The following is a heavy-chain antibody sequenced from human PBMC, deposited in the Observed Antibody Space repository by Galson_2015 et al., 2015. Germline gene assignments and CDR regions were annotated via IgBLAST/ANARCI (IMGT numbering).Heavy chain of an antibody. D-gene: IGHD2-15*01. CDR3: ARDPLSSGGFPGYYYYGMDV. CDR2: ISSSSSTI. CDR1: GFTFSSYS. Sequence: SLRLSCAASGFTFSSYSMNWVRQAPGKGLEWVSYISSSSSTIYYADSVKGRFTISRDNAKNSLYLQMNSLRDEDTAVYYCARDPLSSGGFPGYYYYGMDVWGQGTTVTVSS. J-gene: IGHJ6*02. V-gene: IGHV3-48*02.